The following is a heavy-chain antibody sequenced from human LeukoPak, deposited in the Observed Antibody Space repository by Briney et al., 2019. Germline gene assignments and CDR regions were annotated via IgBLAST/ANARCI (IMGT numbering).Heavy chain of an antibody. CDR3: ARSGYSYGYEVWFDP. V-gene: IGHV3-21*01. CDR1: GFTFSSYS. Sequence: GGSLRLSCAASGFTFSSYSMNWVRQAPGKGLEWVSSISSSSYIYYADSVKGRFTISRDNAKNSLYLQMNSLRAEDTAVYYCARSGYSYGYEVWFDPWGQGTLVTVSS. CDR2: ISSSSYI. D-gene: IGHD5-18*01. J-gene: IGHJ5*02.